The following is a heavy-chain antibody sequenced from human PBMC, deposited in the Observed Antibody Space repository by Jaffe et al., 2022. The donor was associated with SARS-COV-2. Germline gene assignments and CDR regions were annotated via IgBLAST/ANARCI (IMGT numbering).Heavy chain of an antibody. CDR1: GGSFSGYY. D-gene: IGHD3-10*01. CDR2: INHSGST. CDR3: ARAGPMVRGVIRAFDL. Sequence: QVQLQQWGAGLLKPSETLSLTCAVYGGSFSGYYWSWIRQPPGKGLEWIGEINHSGSTNYNPSLKSRVTISVDTSKNQFSLKLSSVTAADTAVYYCARAGPMVRGVIRAFDLWGRGTLVTVSS. V-gene: IGHV4-34*01. J-gene: IGHJ2*01.